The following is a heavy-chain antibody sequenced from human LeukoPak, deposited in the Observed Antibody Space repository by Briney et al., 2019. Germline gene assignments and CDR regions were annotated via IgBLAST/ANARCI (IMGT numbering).Heavy chain of an antibody. CDR2: INHSGST. J-gene: IGHJ3*02. CDR3: ARDMQTALYDFWSGYYTPGAFDI. D-gene: IGHD3-3*01. V-gene: IGHV4-34*01. CDR1: GGSFSGYY. Sequence: SETLSLTCAVYGGSFSGYYWSWIRQPPGKGLEWIGEINHSGSTNYNPSLKSRVTMSVDTSKNQFSLKLSSVTAADTAVYYCARDMQTALYDFWSGYYTPGAFDIWGQGTMVTVSS.